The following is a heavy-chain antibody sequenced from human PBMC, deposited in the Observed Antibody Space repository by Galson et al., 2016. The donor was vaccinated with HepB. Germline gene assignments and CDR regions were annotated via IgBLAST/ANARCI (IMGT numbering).Heavy chain of an antibody. Sequence: SLRLSCAASGFTFSDYGMHWVRQAPGKGLEWVAGVWWDGSNKKYEDSVKGRFTISRDNSENMFYLQMNSLKVEDTAVYYCARDPSEYVVTTLWFDSWGQGALVIVSS. CDR3: ARDPSEYVVTTLWFDS. D-gene: IGHD3-9*01. J-gene: IGHJ5*01. V-gene: IGHV3-33*01. CDR1: GFTFSDYG. CDR2: VWWDGSNK.